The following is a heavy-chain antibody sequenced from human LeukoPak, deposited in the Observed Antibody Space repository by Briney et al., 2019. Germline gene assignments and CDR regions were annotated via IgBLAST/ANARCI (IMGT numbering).Heavy chain of an antibody. D-gene: IGHD4-17*01. Sequence: SETLSLTCTVSGGSISSYYWSWIRQPPGKGLEWIGYIYYSGSTNYNPSLKSRVTISVDTSKNQFSLKLSSVTAADTAVYYCARHGDQYRYYYYGMDVWGQGTTVTVSS. CDR3: ARHGDQYRYYYYGMDV. CDR2: IYYSGST. CDR1: GGSISSYY. V-gene: IGHV4-59*01. J-gene: IGHJ6*02.